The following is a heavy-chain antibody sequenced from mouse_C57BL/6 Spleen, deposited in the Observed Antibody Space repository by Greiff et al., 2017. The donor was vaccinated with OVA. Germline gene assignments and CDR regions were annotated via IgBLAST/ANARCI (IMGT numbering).Heavy chain of an antibody. Sequence: VKLMESGPELVKPGASVKISCKASGYAFSSSWMNWVKQRPGKGLEWIGRIYPGDGDTNYNGKFKGKATLTADKSSSTAYMQLSSLTSEDSAVYFCARKGDYEGDYWGQGTTLTVSS. CDR2: IYPGDGDT. J-gene: IGHJ2*01. V-gene: IGHV1-82*01. CDR1: GYAFSSSW. D-gene: IGHD2-4*01. CDR3: ARKGDYEGDY.